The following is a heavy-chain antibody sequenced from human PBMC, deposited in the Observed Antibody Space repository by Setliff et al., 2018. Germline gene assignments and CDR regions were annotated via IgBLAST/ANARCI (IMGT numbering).Heavy chain of an antibody. D-gene: IGHD6-19*01. Sequence: SETLSLTCTVSGGSISSGGYYWSWIRQHPGKGLEWIGYIYYSGSTYYNPSLKSRVTISVDTSKNQFSLKLSSVTAADTAVYYCAKAGSGWYGLGDYWGQGTLVTVSS. J-gene: IGHJ4*02. CDR2: IYYSGST. V-gene: IGHV4-31*03. CDR1: GGSISSGGYY. CDR3: AKAGSGWYGLGDY.